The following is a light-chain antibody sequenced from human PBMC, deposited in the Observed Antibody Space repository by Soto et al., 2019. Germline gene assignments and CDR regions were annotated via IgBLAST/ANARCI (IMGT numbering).Light chain of an antibody. CDR3: QQLHRFPRT. Sequence: DIQLTQSPSFLSASVGDRVTITCRASQDISSYLAWYQQRPGKVPRFLTHSASTLQSGVPSRFSATGSGTTFTLTISSLQPEDIATYYCQQLHRFPRTFVQGTKVEV. CDR1: QDISSY. CDR2: SAS. J-gene: IGKJ1*01. V-gene: IGKV1-9*01.